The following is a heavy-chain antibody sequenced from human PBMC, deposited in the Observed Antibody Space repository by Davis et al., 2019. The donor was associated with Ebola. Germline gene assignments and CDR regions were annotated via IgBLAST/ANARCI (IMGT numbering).Heavy chain of an antibody. CDR1: GFTFSSYG. V-gene: IGHV3-7*01. J-gene: IGHJ3*02. CDR3: ARISPGVVGATSAFDI. D-gene: IGHD1-26*01. CDR2: IKQDGSEK. Sequence: PGGSLRLSCAASGFTFSSYGMHWVRQAPGKGLEWVANIKQDGSEKYYVDSVKGRFTISRDNAKNSLYLQMNSLRAEDTAVYYCARISPGVVGATSAFDIWGQGTMVTVSS.